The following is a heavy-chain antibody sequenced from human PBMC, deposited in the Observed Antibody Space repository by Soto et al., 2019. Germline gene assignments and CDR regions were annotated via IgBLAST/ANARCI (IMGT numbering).Heavy chain of an antibody. CDR1: GGSISSYY. CDR3: AREQIGYCSGGSCLDDAFDI. Sequence: PSETLSLTCTVSGGSISSYYWSWIRQPPGKGLEWIGYIYYSGSTNYNPSLKSRVTISVDTSKNQFSLKLSSVTAADTAVYYCAREQIGYCSGGSCLDDAFDIWGQGTMVTVSS. J-gene: IGHJ3*02. CDR2: IYYSGST. V-gene: IGHV4-59*01. D-gene: IGHD2-15*01.